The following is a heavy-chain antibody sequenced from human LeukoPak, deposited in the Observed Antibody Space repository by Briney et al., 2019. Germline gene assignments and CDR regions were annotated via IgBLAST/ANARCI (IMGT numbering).Heavy chain of an antibody. J-gene: IGHJ6*02. V-gene: IGHV3-7*03. CDR1: GSALSSHW. CDR3: ARNNGMDV. Sequence: RGSLRLSCAASGSALSSHWMTWVRQVPGRGPEWVANVNRDGSETYYLDSVRGRFTISKDNAKNSLYLQMNSLRAEDTALYHCARNNGMDVWGQGTTVIVSS. CDR2: VNRDGSET.